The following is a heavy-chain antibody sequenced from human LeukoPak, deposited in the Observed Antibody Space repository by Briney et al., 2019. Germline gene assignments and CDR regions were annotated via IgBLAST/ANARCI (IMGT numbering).Heavy chain of an antibody. CDR2: INSDGTNT. CDR3: AITATGGY. V-gene: IGHV3-74*01. CDR1: GFTFSNYW. Sequence: GGSLRLSCAASGFTFSNYWMHWVRQAPGKGLVWVSHINSDGTNTDYADSVKGRFVISRDNAKNTLFLQMNSLRAEDTVVYYCAITATGGYWGQGTLVTVSS. J-gene: IGHJ4*02. D-gene: IGHD1-14*01.